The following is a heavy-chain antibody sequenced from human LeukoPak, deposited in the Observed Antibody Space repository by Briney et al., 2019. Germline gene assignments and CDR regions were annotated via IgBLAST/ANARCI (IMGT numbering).Heavy chain of an antibody. V-gene: IGHV4-59*01. CDR2: IYYSGST. D-gene: IGHD3-22*01. CDR3: ARGMYYYDSSGFYFDY. CDR1: GGSISSYY. Sequence: PSETLSLTCTVSGGSISSYYWSWIRQPPGKGLEWIGYIYYSGSTNYNPSLKSRVTISVDTSKNRFSLKLSSVTAADTAVYYCARGMYYYDSSGFYFDYWGQGTLVTVSS. J-gene: IGHJ4*02.